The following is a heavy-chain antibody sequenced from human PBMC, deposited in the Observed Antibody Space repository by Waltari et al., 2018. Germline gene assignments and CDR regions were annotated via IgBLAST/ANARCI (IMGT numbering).Heavy chain of an antibody. J-gene: IGHJ6*02. V-gene: IGHV3-74*01. CDR1: GFAFSNYW. CDR2: IIGDGTSI. Sequence: EVQLVESGGGFFQPGGSLRLSCEASGFAFSNYWIHWVRQAPGRGLEGVSRIIGDGTSISNADSVGGRFSISRDNYKNTVYLQIHSLRAEDTAVFYCARLMLSHPENGMDVWGQGTSVTVS. D-gene: IGHD3-10*02. CDR3: ARLMLSHPENGMDV.